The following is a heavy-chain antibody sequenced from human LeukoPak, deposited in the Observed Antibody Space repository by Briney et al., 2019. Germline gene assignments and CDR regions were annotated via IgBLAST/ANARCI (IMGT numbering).Heavy chain of an antibody. CDR1: GFSLSTSGVG. V-gene: IGHV2-5*01. J-gene: IGHJ4*02. Sequence: SGPTLVKPTQTLTLTCTFSGFSLSTSGVGVGWIRQPPGKALEWLALIYWNDDKRYSPSLKSRLAITKDTSKNQVVLTMTNMDPVDTATYYCARAYYDFWSGTGGDYWGQGTLVTVSS. D-gene: IGHD3-3*01. CDR2: IYWNDDK. CDR3: ARAYYDFWSGTGGDY.